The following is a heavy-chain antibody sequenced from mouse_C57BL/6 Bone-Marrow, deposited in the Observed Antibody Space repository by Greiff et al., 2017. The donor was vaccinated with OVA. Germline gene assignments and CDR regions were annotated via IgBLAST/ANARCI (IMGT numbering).Heavy chain of an antibody. Sequence: EVHLVESGGDLVKPGGSLKLSCAASGFTFSSYGMSWVRQTPDKRLEWVATISSGGSYTYYPHSVKGRFTISRDNAKNTLYLQMSSLKSEDTAMYYCARPTGGFAYWGQGTLVTVSA. CDR1: GFTFSSYG. CDR2: ISSGGSYT. J-gene: IGHJ3*01. V-gene: IGHV5-6*01. CDR3: ARPTGGFAY.